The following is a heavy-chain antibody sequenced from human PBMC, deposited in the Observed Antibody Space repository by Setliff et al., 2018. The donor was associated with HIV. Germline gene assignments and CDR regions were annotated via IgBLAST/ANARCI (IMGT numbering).Heavy chain of an antibody. CDR2: VSAYNGDT. CDR3: AREGIAFNPGDY. V-gene: IGHV1-18*01. J-gene: IGHJ4*02. CDR1: GYTFTSHG. Sequence: ASVKVSCKASGYTFTSHGISWVRQAPGQGLEWMGWVSAYNGDTNYAQKLQGRVTMTTDTSTSTAYMELRSLRSDDTAIYYCAREGIAFNPGDYWGQGTLVTVSS.